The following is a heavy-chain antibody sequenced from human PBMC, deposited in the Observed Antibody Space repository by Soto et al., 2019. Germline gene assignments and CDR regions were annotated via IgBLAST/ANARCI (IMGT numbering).Heavy chain of an antibody. CDR1: GDTFNFYS. Sequence: QVLLVQSGAEVKRPGSSVKVSCKASGDTFNFYSINWVRQAPGLGLEWMGRVNPIVSMSNYAQKFQGRVTMTADKSSSTDYMELSSLSSEDTAIYYCASSYGSGYRAFDYWGQGALVTVSS. J-gene: IGHJ4*02. CDR2: VNPIVSMS. V-gene: IGHV1-69*02. CDR3: ASSYGSGYRAFDY. D-gene: IGHD3-10*01.